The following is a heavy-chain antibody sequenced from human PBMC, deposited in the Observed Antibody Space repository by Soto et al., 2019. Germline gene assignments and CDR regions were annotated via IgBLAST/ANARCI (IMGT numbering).Heavy chain of an antibody. D-gene: IGHD2-8*02. V-gene: IGHV2-5*02. J-gene: IGHJ3*01. CDR1: GFSLRTSGLG. CDR2: IYWDGDK. Sequence: QITLKESGPTLVKPTQTLTLTCTFSGFSLRTSGLGVGWIRQPPGKALEWLALIYWDGDKRYNPSLNNRVTITADTANNQVVLTTTNMDPVDTSTYHCARRRLTGTVATVFELWGEGTMVTVSS. CDR3: ARRRLTGTVATVFEL.